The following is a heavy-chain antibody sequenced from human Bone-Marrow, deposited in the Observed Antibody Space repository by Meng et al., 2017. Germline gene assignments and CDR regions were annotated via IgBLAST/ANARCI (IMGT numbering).Heavy chain of an antibody. D-gene: IGHD5-12*01. J-gene: IGHJ6*02. CDR1: GYTFTSYA. CDR3: ARAGGDSGYDSSWVHYYGMDV. V-gene: IGHV1-3*01. CDR2: INAGNGNT. Sequence: ASVKVSCKASGYTFTSYAMHWVRQAPGQRLEWMGWINAGNGNTKYSQKFQGRVTMTRDTSTSTVYMELSSLRSEDTAVYYCARAGGDSGYDSSWVHYYGMDVWGQGTTVTVSS.